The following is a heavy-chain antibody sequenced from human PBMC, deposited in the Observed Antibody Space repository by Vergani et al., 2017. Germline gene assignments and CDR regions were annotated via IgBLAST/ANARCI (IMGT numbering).Heavy chain of an antibody. Sequence: QLQLQESGPGLVKPSETLSLTCTVSGCSISSSSYYWGWIRQPPGKGLEWVGIIYYSGSTYYNPSLKSRVTISVDTSKNQFSLKLSSVTAADTAVYYCARWVPAAILVYWYFDLWGRGTLVTVSS. CDR2: IYYSGST. D-gene: IGHD2-2*01. CDR1: GCSISSSSYY. V-gene: IGHV4-39*01. J-gene: IGHJ2*01. CDR3: ARWVPAAILVYWYFDL.